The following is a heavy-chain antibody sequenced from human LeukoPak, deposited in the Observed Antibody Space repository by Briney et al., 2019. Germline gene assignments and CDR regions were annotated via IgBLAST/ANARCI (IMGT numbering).Heavy chain of an antibody. CDR2: ISGSGGST. CDR3: ARDFNYGSGSNYYYYMDV. V-gene: IGHV3-23*01. J-gene: IGHJ6*03. D-gene: IGHD3-10*01. CDR1: GFIFSSYA. Sequence: GGSLRLSCAASGFIFSSYAMSWVRQAPGKGLEWVSTISGSGGSTYYADSVKGRFTISRDNSKNTLYLQMNSLRAEDTAVYYCARDFNYGSGSNYYYYMDVWGKGTTVTVSS.